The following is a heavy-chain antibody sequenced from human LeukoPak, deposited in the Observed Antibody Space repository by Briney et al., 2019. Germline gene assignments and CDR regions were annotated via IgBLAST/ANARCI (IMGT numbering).Heavy chain of an antibody. J-gene: IGHJ6*02. CDR2: ISSSSSYI. CDR3: ARERDYGDYVRLDYYYGMDV. Sequence: GRSLRLSCAASGFTFSSYSMNWVRQAPGKGLEWVSSISSSSSYIYYADSVKGRFTISRDNAKNSLYLQMNSLRAEDTAVYYCARERDYGDYVRLDYYYGMDVWGQGTTVTVSS. V-gene: IGHV3-21*01. CDR1: GFTFSSYS. D-gene: IGHD4-17*01.